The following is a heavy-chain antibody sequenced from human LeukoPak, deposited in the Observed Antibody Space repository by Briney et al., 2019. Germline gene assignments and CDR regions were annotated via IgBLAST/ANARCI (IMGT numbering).Heavy chain of an antibody. CDR2: INPNSGGT. Sequence: ASVKVSCKASGYTFTGYYMHWVRQAPGQGLEWMGWINPNSGGTNYAQKFQGRVTMTRDTSISTAYMELSRLRSDDTAVYYCARDRPGWYFPLSYGGQGTLVTVSS. J-gene: IGHJ4*02. CDR1: GYTFTGYY. D-gene: IGHD6-19*01. V-gene: IGHV1-2*02. CDR3: ARDRPGWYFPLSY.